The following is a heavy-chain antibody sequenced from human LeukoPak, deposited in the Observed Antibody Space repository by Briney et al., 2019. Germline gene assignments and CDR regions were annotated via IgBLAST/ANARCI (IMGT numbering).Heavy chain of an antibody. J-gene: IGHJ6*03. Sequence: GGSLRLSCRASEFNLRSFAMNWVRQAPGKGLEWVSTISGGGGSTYYADSVKGRFATSRDNLNNTLYLQMDSLRADDTAVYYCAKVRGTYYYMDVWGKGTTVTVSS. CDR1: EFNLRSFA. CDR2: ISGGGGST. CDR3: AKVRGTYYYMDV. V-gene: IGHV3-23*01.